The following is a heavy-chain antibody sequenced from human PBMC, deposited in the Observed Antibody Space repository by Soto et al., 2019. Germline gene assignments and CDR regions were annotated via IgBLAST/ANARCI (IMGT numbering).Heavy chain of an antibody. Sequence: GGSLRLSCAASGFTFSSYGMHWVRQAPGKGLEWVAVIWYDGSNKYYADSVKGRFTISRDDSKSTLYLQMNSLRAEDTAVYYCATWYGNHYFGLDVWGQGTTVTVSS. D-gene: IGHD6-13*01. CDR3: ATWYGNHYFGLDV. CDR1: GFTFSSYG. J-gene: IGHJ6*02. CDR2: IWYDGSNK. V-gene: IGHV3-33*01.